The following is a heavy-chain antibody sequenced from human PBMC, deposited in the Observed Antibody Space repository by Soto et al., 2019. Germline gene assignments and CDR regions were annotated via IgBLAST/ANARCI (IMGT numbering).Heavy chain of an antibody. V-gene: IGHV3-23*01. CDR1: GFTFNNYA. CDR3: ARDMRAVPWYGGVSSAFDM. J-gene: IGHJ3*02. CDR2: ITNMDSRT. Sequence: EVQLLESGGGLVQPGGSLILSCAASGFTFNNYAMSWVRQAQGKGLEWVSTITNMDSRTYYLGSVQGRFTISRDNSERTLYLQMNSPRAEDTAVYYCARDMRAVPWYGGVSSAFDMWGQGTMVTVSS. D-gene: IGHD3-10*01.